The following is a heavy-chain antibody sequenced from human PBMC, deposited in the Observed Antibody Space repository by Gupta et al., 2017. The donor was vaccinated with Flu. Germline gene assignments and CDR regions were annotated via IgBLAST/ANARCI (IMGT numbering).Heavy chain of an antibody. Sequence: QVHLQESGPGLVRPSGTLSLTCGVSGCSISTTNWWSWVRQSPGKGLEWIGEIYPSGSTNYNPSLKSRLTMSLDKSKNQFSLKLTSVTAADSAVYYCARDSGDMAPAGKYDTWGQGTQVTVSS. CDR3: ARDSGDMAPAGKYDT. CDR2: IYPSGST. V-gene: IGHV4-4*02. J-gene: IGHJ5*02. D-gene: IGHD1-26*01. CDR1: GCSISTTNW.